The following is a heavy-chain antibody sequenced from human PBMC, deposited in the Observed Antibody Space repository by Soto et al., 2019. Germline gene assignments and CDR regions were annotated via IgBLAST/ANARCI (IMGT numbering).Heavy chain of an antibody. Sequence: PSETLSLTCAVYGGSFSGYYWSWIRQPPGKWLEWIGEINHSGSTNYNPSLKSRVTISVDTSKNQFSLKLSSVTAADTAVYYCARGISMSSSSRGSGWFDPWGQGXLVTVYS. J-gene: IGHJ5*02. CDR1: GGSFSGYY. CDR3: ARGISMSSSSRGSGWFDP. V-gene: IGHV4-34*01. CDR2: INHSGST. D-gene: IGHD6-6*01.